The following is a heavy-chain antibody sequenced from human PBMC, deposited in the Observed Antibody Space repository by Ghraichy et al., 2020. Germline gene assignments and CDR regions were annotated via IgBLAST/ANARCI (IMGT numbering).Heavy chain of an antibody. CDR1: GFTFSSYS. V-gene: IGHV3-21*01. Sequence: GGSLRLSCAASGFTFSSYSMNWVRQAPGKGLEWVSSISSSSSYIYYADSVKGRFTISRDNAKNSLYLQMNSLRAEDTAVYYCARDSKGPRWFGEYNPDWYFDLWGRGTLVTVSS. CDR2: ISSSSSYI. J-gene: IGHJ2*01. D-gene: IGHD3-10*01. CDR3: ARDSKGPRWFGEYNPDWYFDL.